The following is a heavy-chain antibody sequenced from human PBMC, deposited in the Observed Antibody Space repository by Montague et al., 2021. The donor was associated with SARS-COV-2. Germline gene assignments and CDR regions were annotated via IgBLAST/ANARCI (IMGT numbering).Heavy chain of an antibody. J-gene: IGHJ6*02. V-gene: IGHV3-15*01. Sequence: SLRLSCAASGFTFSNAWMSWVRQAPGKGLEWVGRIKIKTDGGTTDYAAPVKGTFSISREDSKNTLHLQMKSLKTADTAVYSCTTDRLIAVAGYYYYYGMDVRGQGTMVTVSS. CDR2: IKIKTDGGTT. D-gene: IGHD6-19*01. CDR3: TTDRLIAVAGYYYYYGMDV. CDR1: GFTFSNAW.